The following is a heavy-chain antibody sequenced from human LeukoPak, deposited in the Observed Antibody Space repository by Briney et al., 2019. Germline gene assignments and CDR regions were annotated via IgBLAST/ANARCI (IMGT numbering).Heavy chain of an antibody. V-gene: IGHV3-30*09. D-gene: IGHD6-19*01. CDR2: IAYDGSNK. CDR3: AQQWLHLGAFDF. CDR1: GFIFSNYA. Sequence: GGSLRLSCAGSGFIFSNYAMNWVRQAPGKGLEWVASIAYDGSNKNYAESVKGRFAISRDNSQNTLYLEMNSLKTEDTAVYYCAQQWLHLGAFDFWGQGTMVTVSS. J-gene: IGHJ3*01.